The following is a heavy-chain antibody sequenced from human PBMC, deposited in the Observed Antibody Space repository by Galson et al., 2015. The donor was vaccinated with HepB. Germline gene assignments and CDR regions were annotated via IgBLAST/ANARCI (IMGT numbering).Heavy chain of an antibody. CDR2: IIPILGIT. V-gene: IGHV1-69*04. J-gene: IGHJ3*02. CDR1: GGTFSSYA. Sequence: SVKVSCKASGGTFSSYAISWVRQAPGQGLEWMGRIIPILGITNYAQKFQGRVTITADKSTSTTYMELSSLRSEGTAVYYCASLDSSSPFDAFDIWGQGTMVTVSS. CDR3: ASLDSSSPFDAFDI. D-gene: IGHD6-13*01.